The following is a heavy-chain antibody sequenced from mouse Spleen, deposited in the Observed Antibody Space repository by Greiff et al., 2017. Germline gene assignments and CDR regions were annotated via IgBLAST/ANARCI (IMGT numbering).Heavy chain of an antibody. CDR3: ARPYYGYYFDY. V-gene: IGHV1-69*01. CDR2: IDPSDSYT. D-gene: IGHD1-2*01. CDR1: GYTFTSYW. Sequence: QVQLQQPGAELVMPGASVKLSCKASGYTFTSYWMHWVKQRPGQGLEWIGEIDPSDSYTNYNQKFKGKATLTVDKSSSTAYMQLSSLTSEDSAVYYCARPYYGYYFDYWGQGTTLTVSS. J-gene: IGHJ2*01.